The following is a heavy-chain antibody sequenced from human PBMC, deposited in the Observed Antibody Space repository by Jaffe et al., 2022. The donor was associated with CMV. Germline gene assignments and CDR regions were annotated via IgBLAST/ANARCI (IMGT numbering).Heavy chain of an antibody. V-gene: IGHV5-10-1*03. D-gene: IGHD4-17*01. J-gene: IGHJ6*03. Sequence: EVQLVQSGAEVKKPGESLRISCKGSGYSFTSYWISWVRQMPGKGLEWMGRIDPSDSYTNYSPSFQGHVTISADKSISTAYLQWSSLKASDTAMYYCARIQTTESHASYYYYMDVWGKGTTVTVSS. CDR3: ARIQTTESHASYYYYMDV. CDR1: GYSFTSYW. CDR2: IDPSDSYT.